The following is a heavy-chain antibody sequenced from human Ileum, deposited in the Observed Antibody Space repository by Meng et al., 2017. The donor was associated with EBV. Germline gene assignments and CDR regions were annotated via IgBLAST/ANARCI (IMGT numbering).Heavy chain of an antibody. D-gene: IGHD2-15*01. V-gene: IGHV1-3*01. CDR2: INPGIGST. CDR3: AREEGGRFDS. J-gene: IGHJ4*02. CDR1: GYKCDDYT. Sequence: QVQFVQAGADMKKTGASVGISCKASGYKCDDYTIQWLRQAPGQRLEWLGWINPGIGSTYDSKTIRGRLTITMDTSASTVYMRLTSLTSEDTAVYYCAREEGGRFDSWGQGTLVTVSS.